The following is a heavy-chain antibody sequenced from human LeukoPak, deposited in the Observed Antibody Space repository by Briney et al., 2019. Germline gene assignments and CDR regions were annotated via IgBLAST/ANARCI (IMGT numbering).Heavy chain of an antibody. CDR3: ARGYDFWSGYYTGYYYMDV. CDR1: GYTFTSYG. CDR2: ISAYNGNT. D-gene: IGHD3-3*01. V-gene: IGHV1-18*01. Sequence: ASVKVSCKASGYTFTSYGIRWVRQAPGHGLEWMGWISAYNGNTNYAQKLQGRVTMTTDTSTSTAYMELRSLRSDDTAVYYCARGYDFWSGYYTGYYYMDVWGKGTTVTVSS. J-gene: IGHJ6*03.